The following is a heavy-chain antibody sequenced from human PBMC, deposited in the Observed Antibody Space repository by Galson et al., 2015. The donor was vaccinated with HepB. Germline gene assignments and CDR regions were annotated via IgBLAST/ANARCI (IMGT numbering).Heavy chain of an antibody. CDR2: ISGSGGST. Sequence: SLRLSCAASGFTFSSYAMSWVRQAPGKGLEWVSAISGSGGSTYYADSVKGRFTISRDNSKNTLYLQMNSLRAEDTAVYYCAKSRLVVGTESDYWGQGTLVTVSS. D-gene: IGHD3-22*01. CDR3: AKSRLVVGTESDY. CDR1: GFTFSSYA. V-gene: IGHV3-23*01. J-gene: IGHJ4*02.